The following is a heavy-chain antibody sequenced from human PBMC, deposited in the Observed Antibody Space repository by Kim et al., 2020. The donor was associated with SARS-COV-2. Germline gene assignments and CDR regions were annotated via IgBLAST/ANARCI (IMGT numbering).Heavy chain of an antibody. CDR2: T. Sequence: THYDPPLTSRVTISVDTSKNPFSLKLSSVTAADTAVYYCARFGMLEDGMDVWGQGTTVTVSS. V-gene: IGHV4-59*01. CDR3: ARFGMLEDGMDV. D-gene: IGHD2-8*01. J-gene: IGHJ6*02.